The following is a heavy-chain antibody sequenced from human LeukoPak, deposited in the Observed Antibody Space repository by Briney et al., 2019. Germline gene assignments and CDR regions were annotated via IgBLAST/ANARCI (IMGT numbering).Heavy chain of an antibody. CDR2: IIPILGIA. Sequence: SVKVSCKASGGTFSSYAISWVRQAPGQGLEWMGRIIPILGIANYAQKFQGGVTITADKSTSTAYMELSSLRSEDTAVYYCARGSITGTTSTDYWGQGTLVTVSS. CDR3: ARGSITGTTSTDY. CDR1: GGTFSSYA. J-gene: IGHJ4*02. V-gene: IGHV1-69*04. D-gene: IGHD1-20*01.